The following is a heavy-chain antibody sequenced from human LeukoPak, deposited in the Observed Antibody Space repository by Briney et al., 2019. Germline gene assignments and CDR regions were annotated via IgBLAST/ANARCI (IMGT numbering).Heavy chain of an antibody. J-gene: IGHJ3*02. CDR1: GFTFDDYA. Sequence: PGGSLRLSCAASGFTFDDYAMHWVRQAPGKGLEWVSGISWNSGSIGHADSVKGRFTISRDNAKNSLYLQMNSLRAEDMALYYCAKAGSSGYYFDAFDIWGQGTMVTVSS. D-gene: IGHD3-22*01. CDR3: AKAGSSGYYFDAFDI. V-gene: IGHV3-9*03. CDR2: ISWNSGSI.